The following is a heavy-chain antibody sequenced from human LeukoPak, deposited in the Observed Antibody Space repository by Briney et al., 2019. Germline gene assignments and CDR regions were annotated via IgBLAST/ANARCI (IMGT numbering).Heavy chain of an antibody. CDR1: GGSISSGDYY. D-gene: IGHD2/OR15-2a*01. CDR3: ARDAIYFGAFDI. Sequence: MPSETLSLTCTVSGGSISSGDYYWSWIRQPPGKGLEWIGYIYYSGSTYYNPSLESRVTISVDTSKNQFSLKLSSVTAADTAVYYCARDAIYFGAFDIWGQGTMVTVSS. CDR2: IYYSGST. V-gene: IGHV4-30-4*01. J-gene: IGHJ3*02.